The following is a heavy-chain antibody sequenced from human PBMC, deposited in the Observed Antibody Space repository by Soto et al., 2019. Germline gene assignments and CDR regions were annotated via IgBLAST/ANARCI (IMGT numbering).Heavy chain of an antibody. CDR3: GRDGPSYGQVDN. V-gene: IGHV3-11*06. J-gene: IGHJ4*02. Sequence: HWGCLALACGGSESIFSGYYMSWIGQGPGKGLEWVSYIDKTSGHTNYADSVKGRFTISRDNAKNSLFLQMNNLRPEDTAVYYCGRDGPSYGQVDNWGQGTMVTVSS. CDR1: ESIFSGYY. D-gene: IGHD5-18*01. CDR2: IDKTSGHT.